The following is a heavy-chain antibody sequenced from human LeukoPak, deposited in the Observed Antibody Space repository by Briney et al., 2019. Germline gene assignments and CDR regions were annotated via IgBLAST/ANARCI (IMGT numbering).Heavy chain of an antibody. J-gene: IGHJ3*02. CDR1: GKTFTGDK. Sequence: GKTFTGDKMQRVGVAAAQGIEWMGWINPNRGRTNYAQKFQGGATHPRDTSLSTAYMALSRLRSNDTPVYYCARDIGYVNAFAISGQGTMVTVSS. V-gene: IGHV1-2*02. D-gene: IGHD5-12*01. CDR3: ARDIGYVNAFAI. CDR2: INPNRGRT.